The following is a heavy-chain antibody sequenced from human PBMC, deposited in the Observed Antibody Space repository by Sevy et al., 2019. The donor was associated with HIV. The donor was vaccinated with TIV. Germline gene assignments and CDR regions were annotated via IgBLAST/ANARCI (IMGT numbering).Heavy chain of an antibody. CDR1: GFTFDDYA. Sequence: GGSLRLSCAASGFTFDDYAMHWVRQAPGKGLEWVSGISWNSGSIGYADSVKGRFTISRDNAKNSLYLQMNSLRAEDTALYYCVMITFGGVIVRGAVTWGQGTLVTVSS. J-gene: IGHJ5*02. CDR2: ISWNSGSI. V-gene: IGHV3-9*01. D-gene: IGHD3-16*02. CDR3: VMITFGGVIVRGAVT.